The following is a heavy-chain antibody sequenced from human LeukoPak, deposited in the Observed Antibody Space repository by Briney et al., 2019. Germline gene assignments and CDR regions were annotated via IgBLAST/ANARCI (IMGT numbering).Heavy chain of an antibody. V-gene: IGHV3-9*01. D-gene: IGHD6-19*01. CDR1: GFTFDDYA. CDR3: AKDMAASTDALGI. Sequence: GGSLRLSCAASGFTFDDYAMHWVRQAPGKGLEWVSDISWNSGTIAYADSVKGRFTISRDNAMNSLYLQMNSLRAEDTALYYCAKDMAASTDALGIWGQGTLVTVSS. CDR2: ISWNSGTI. J-gene: IGHJ3*02.